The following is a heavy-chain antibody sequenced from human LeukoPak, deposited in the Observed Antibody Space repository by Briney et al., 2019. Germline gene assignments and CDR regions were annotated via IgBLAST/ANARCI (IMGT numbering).Heavy chain of an antibody. CDR3: ASYRDYGGNSDPAFDI. Sequence: PGGSLRLSCAASGFTFSTYAMSWVRQAPGKGLEWVSVVSGTGGRTYYADSVKGRFTISRDNAWNSVYLQMNSLRVEDTAVYYCASYRDYGGNSDPAFDIWGQGTMVTVSS. J-gene: IGHJ3*02. V-gene: IGHV3-23*01. D-gene: IGHD4-23*01. CDR2: VSGTGGRT. CDR1: GFTFSTYA.